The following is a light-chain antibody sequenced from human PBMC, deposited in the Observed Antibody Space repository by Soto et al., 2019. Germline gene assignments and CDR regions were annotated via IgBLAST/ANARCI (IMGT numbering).Light chain of an antibody. Sequence: VLTHAPATRSVSPGSGATLSFRASQSVGSNLAWYQQKPGQAPRLLISDASNRATGIPARFSGSGSETDFTLTISSLEPEDSAVYYCQQRSNWPSLTFGGGTKVDI. CDR2: DAS. J-gene: IGKJ4*01. V-gene: IGKV3-11*01. CDR3: QQRSNWPSLT. CDR1: QSVGSN.